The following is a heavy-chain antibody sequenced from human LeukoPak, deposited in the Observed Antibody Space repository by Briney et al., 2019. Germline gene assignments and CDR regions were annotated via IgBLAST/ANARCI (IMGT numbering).Heavy chain of an antibody. D-gene: IGHD6-19*01. V-gene: IGHV4-31*03. CDR1: GGSISGYY. J-gene: IGHJ4*02. CDR2: SYGSA. CDR3: ARERGRLVDY. Sequence: SETLSLTCTVSGGSISGYYWSWIRQHPGKGLEWIGYSYGSANYNPSLKNRVTISITSNNQFSLRLTSVTVADTAVYYCARERGRLVDYWGRRILVTVSS.